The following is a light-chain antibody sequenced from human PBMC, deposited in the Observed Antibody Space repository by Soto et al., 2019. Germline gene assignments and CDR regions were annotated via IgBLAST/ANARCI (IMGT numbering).Light chain of an antibody. Sequence: EIVLTQSPGTLSLAPGERATLFCRVSQIVTSSYLAWYQQKPGQAPRLLIYGASSRSTGIPDTFSGSGSGTDFTFTISRLEPEVFAVYYCQQHGRSPPSWTFGQGTKVEIK. V-gene: IGKV3-20*01. CDR3: QQHGRSPPSWT. J-gene: IGKJ1*01. CDR2: GAS. CDR1: QIVTSSY.